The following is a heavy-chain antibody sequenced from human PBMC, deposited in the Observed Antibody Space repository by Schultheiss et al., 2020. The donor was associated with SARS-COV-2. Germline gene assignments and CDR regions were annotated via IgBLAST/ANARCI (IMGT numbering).Heavy chain of an antibody. CDR3: ASPKLRIVGATGAFDI. CDR2: IYYSGST. J-gene: IGHJ3*02. D-gene: IGHD1-26*01. Sequence: SETLSLTCTVSGGSISSSSYYWGWIRQPPGKGLEWIGSIYYSGSTYYNPSLKSRVTISVDTSKNQFSLKLSSVTAADTAVYYCASPKLRIVGATGAFDIWGQGTMVTVSS. V-gene: IGHV4-39*01. CDR1: GGSISSSSYY.